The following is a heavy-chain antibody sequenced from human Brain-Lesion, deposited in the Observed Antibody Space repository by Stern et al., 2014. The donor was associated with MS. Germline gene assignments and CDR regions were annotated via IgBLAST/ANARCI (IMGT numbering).Heavy chain of an antibody. J-gene: IGHJ5*01. Sequence: EVQLVQSGGGLVQPGGSLRLSCAASGFTFSNYWMLWVRQAPGEGLARVSRVNNDGRRTSYADSVKGRFTMSRDNAKNTLYLQMNSLRVEDTAIYYCARGERWFDSWGQGTLVTVSS. V-gene: IGHV3-74*02. CDR1: GFTFSNYW. CDR3: ARGERWFDS. D-gene: IGHD3-10*01. CDR2: VNNDGRRT.